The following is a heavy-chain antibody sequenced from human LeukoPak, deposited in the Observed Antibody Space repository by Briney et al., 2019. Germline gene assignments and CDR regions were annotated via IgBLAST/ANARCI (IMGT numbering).Heavy chain of an antibody. V-gene: IGHV4-59*01. CDR3: ARSEDGLDFDY. D-gene: IGHD5-24*01. CDR1: GGSLSGYY. J-gene: IGHJ4*02. Sequence: SETLSLTCTVSGGSLSGYYWSLIRQPPGQGLEWIGYIFYTGNTDSNASLKSRVIISVDTSKNQFSLKLDSVTAADTAVYYCARSEDGLDFDYWGQGTLVTVSS. CDR2: IFYTGNT.